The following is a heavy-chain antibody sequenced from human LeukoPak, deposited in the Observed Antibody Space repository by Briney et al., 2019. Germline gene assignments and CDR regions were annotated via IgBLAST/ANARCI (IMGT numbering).Heavy chain of an antibody. J-gene: IGHJ4*02. Sequence: SETLSLTCTVSGGSISSYYWSWIRQPAGKGLEWIGRIYTSGSTNYNPSLKSRVTMSVDTSKNQFSLKLSSVTAADTAVYYCARDPYYYDSGSYYNGRRGFDYWGQGTLVTVSS. CDR1: GGSISSYY. CDR3: ARDPYYYDSGSYYNGRRGFDY. D-gene: IGHD3-10*01. CDR2: IYTSGST. V-gene: IGHV4-4*07.